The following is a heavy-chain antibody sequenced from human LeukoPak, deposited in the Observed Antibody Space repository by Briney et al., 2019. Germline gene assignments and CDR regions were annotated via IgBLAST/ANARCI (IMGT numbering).Heavy chain of an antibody. V-gene: IGHV3-7*01. Sequence: GGSLRLSCAAPGFTFSGYWMTWVRQAPGKGLEGVANIKEDGSEKHYVDSVKGRFTISRDNAKNSLYLQMNSLRAEDTAVYYCARSPYDFWSAYLHYFDYWGQGTLVTVSS. CDR2: IKEDGSEK. CDR3: ARSPYDFWSAYLHYFDY. D-gene: IGHD3-3*01. CDR1: GFTFSGYW. J-gene: IGHJ4*02.